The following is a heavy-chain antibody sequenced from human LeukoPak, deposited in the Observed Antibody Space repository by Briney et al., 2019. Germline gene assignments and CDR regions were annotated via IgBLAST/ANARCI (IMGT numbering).Heavy chain of an antibody. J-gene: IGHJ4*02. CDR3: ARGETSSYDY. D-gene: IGHD2-2*01. Sequence: GGSLRLSCAASGFTVSINYMSWVRQAPGKGQEWVSVIYSGGNTYYADSVKGRFTISRDNSKNTVYLQMNSLRAEDTAVCYCARGETSSYDYWGQGTLVTVSS. V-gene: IGHV3-53*01. CDR2: IYSGGNT. CDR1: GFTVSINY.